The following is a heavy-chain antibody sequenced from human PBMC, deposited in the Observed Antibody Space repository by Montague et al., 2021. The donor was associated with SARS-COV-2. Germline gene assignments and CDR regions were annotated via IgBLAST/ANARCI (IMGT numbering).Heavy chain of an antibody. V-gene: IGHV4-4*07. CDR3: ARDERLFDWSHYYYYGMDV. J-gene: IGHJ6*04. CDR2: IHTSGST. CDR1: GGSISSYY. D-gene: IGHD3-9*01. Sequence: SETLSLTCTVSGGSISSYYWSWIRQPPGKGLERIGRIHTSGSTNYNPSLKSRVTMSVDTSKNQFSLKLSSVTAADTAVYYCARDERLFDWSHYYYYGMDVWGKGTTVTVSS.